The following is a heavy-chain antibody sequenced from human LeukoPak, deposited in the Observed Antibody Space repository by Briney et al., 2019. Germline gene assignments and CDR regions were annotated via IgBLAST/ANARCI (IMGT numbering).Heavy chain of an antibody. D-gene: IGHD1-26*01. CDR1: GGSISSGSYY. J-gene: IGHJ5*02. Sequence: PSETLSLTCTVSGGSISSGSYYWGWIRQPPGKGLEWIGSLYYSGSTYYNPSLKSRVTISIDTSKNQFSLKLTSVTAADTAVFYCATLVRSGSYYWRWFDPWGQGTLVTVSS. V-gene: IGHV4-39*07. CDR2: LYYSGST. CDR3: ATLVRSGSYYWRWFDP.